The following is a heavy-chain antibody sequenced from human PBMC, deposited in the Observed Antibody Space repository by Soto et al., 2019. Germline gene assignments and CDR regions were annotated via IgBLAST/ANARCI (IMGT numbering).Heavy chain of an antibody. Sequence: SETLSLTCTVSGGSISSGDYYWSWIRQPPGKGLEWIGYIYYSGSTYYNPSLKSRVTISVDTSKNQFSLKLSSVTAADTAVYYCARAGEQLDTFDYWGQGTLVTVSS. D-gene: IGHD6-6*01. J-gene: IGHJ4*02. CDR1: GGSISSGDYY. CDR2: IYYSGST. CDR3: ARAGEQLDTFDY. V-gene: IGHV4-30-4*01.